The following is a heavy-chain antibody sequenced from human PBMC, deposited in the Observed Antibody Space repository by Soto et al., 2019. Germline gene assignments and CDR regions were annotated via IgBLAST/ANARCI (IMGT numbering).Heavy chain of an antibody. CDR2: ITGDGSNV. J-gene: IGHJ4*02. CDR3: AGTYDSLDY. V-gene: IGHV3-21*01. CDR1: GVTFSNYY. Sequence: ESGGGLVKPGGSLRLSCAASGVTFSNYYMNWVRQAPGKGLDWVSSITGDGSNVYYADSVRGRFTISRDNARNSLYLQMNSLRAEDTAVYYCAGTYDSLDYWGQGTLVTVSS. D-gene: IGHD3-22*01.